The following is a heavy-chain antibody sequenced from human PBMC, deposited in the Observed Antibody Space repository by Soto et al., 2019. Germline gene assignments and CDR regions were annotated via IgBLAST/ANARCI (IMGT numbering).Heavy chain of an antibody. J-gene: IGHJ6*02. V-gene: IGHV3-53*01. CDR1: GFIVSNNY. CDR3: AREESCSSTSCYDMNV. D-gene: IGHD2-2*01. CDR2: TYSGGST. Sequence: EVQLVESGGGLIQPGGSLRLSCAASGFIVSNNYMNWVRQAPGKGLEWVSVTYSGGSTYYADAVKGRFTISRDNSKNTVHLQMNSLRAEDTAVYYCAREESCSSTSCYDMNVWGQGTTVTVS.